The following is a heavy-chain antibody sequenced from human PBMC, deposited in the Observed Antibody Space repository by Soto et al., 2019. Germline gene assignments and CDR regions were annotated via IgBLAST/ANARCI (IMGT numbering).Heavy chain of an antibody. D-gene: IGHD2-2*01. J-gene: IGHJ3*02. Sequence: PGGSLRLSCVGSGFTFSNYWMHWVRQAPGKGLEWVSSISSSSSYIYYADSVKGRFTISRDNAKNSLYLQMNSLRAEDTAVYYCVMIVVVPAAALDAFDIWGQGTMVTVSS. CDR3: VMIVVVPAAALDAFDI. CDR2: ISSSSSYI. V-gene: IGHV3-21*01. CDR1: GFTFSNYW.